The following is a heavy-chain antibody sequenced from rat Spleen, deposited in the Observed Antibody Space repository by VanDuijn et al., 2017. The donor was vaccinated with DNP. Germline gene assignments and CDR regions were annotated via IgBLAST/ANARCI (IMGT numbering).Heavy chain of an antibody. D-gene: IGHD4-3*01. CDR1: GYTFPTYY. CDR3: ARAGYYAMDA. V-gene: IGHV1-43*01. Sequence: QVQLQQSGAELAKPGSSVKISCKASGYTFPTYYITWIKQTTGQGLQLIGYINTGSGGTDYNEKFKGKATLTVDKSSSTAFMQLSSLTPDDSAVYYCARAGYYAMDAWGQGTSVTVSS. CDR2: INTGSGGT. J-gene: IGHJ4*01.